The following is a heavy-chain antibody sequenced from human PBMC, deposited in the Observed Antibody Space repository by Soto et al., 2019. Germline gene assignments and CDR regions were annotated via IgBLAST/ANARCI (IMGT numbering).Heavy chain of an antibody. Sequence: KASETLSLTCAVSGYSISSGYYWGWIRQPPGKGLEWIGSIYHSGSTYYNPSLKSRVTISVDTSKNQFSLKLSSVTAADTAVYYCATQPGIAAAGFDYWGQGTLVTVSS. V-gene: IGHV4-38-2*01. J-gene: IGHJ4*02. CDR1: GYSISSGYY. CDR3: ATQPGIAAAGFDY. D-gene: IGHD6-13*01. CDR2: IYHSGST.